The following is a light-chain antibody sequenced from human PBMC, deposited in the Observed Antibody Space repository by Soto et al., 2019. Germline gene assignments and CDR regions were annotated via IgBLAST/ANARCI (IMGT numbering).Light chain of an antibody. CDR2: DAS. CDR1: QTISRW. Sequence: DIQLTQTPSTLSASVGDEVTITCRASQTISRWLAWYQQKPGRAPKLLIYDASTLESGVPSRFSGSGSETGFTLTISRLQPDDFATYFCQQYNSYSFGQGTKVDIK. V-gene: IGKV1-5*01. J-gene: IGKJ1*01. CDR3: QQYNSYS.